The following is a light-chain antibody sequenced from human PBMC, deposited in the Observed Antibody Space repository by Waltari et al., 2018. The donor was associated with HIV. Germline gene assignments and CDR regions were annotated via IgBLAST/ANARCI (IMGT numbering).Light chain of an antibody. V-gene: IGLV2-23*02. CDR1: STNIGSYNL. J-gene: IGLJ2*01. CDR3: CSYAGSSNVV. CDR2: EVN. Sequence: QSALTQSASVSGSPGQSITISCTGTSTNIGSYNLVSWYQQHPGKAPKVIIYEVNKRPVVVCNRFSGSTSGSTASLTIAGLQAEDEADYYCCSYAGSSNVVFGGGTKLTVL.